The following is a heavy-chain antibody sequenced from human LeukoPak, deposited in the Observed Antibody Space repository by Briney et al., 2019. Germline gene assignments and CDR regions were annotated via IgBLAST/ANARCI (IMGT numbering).Heavy chain of an antibody. CDR3: ARGVDYGDYEAAFDI. J-gene: IGHJ3*02. V-gene: IGHV4-30-2*01. CDR2: IYHSGST. D-gene: IGHD4-17*01. Sequence: PSETLSLTCAVSGGSISSGGYSWSWIRQPPGKGLEWIGYIYHSGSTYYNPSLKSRVTISVNRSKNQFSLKLSSVTAADTAVYYCARGVDYGDYEAAFDIWGQGTMVTVSS. CDR1: GGSISSGGYS.